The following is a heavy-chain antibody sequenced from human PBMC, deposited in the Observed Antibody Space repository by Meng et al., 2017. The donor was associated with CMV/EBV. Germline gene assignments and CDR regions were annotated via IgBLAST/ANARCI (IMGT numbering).Heavy chain of an antibody. CDR2: ISYDGSNK. Sequence: GESLKISCAASGFTFSSYAMHWVRQAPGKGLEWVAVISYDGSNKYYADSAKGRFTISRDNSKNTLYLQMNSLRAEDTAVYYCARGSYCSSTSCYKTGYYGMDVWGQGTTVTVSS. CDR1: GFTFSSYA. D-gene: IGHD2-2*02. J-gene: IGHJ6*02. CDR3: ARGSYCSSTSCYKTGYYGMDV. V-gene: IGHV3-30-3*01.